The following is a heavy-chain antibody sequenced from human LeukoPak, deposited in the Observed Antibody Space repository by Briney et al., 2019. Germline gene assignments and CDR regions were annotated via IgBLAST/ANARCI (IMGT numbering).Heavy chain of an antibody. V-gene: IGHV3-7*01. D-gene: IGHD3-16*01. CDR1: GFTFSSYW. Sequence: GGSLRLSCAASGFTFSSYWMSWVRQAPGKGLEWVANIKQDGSEKYYVDSVKGRFTISRDNAKNSLYLQMNNLRAEDTAVYYCARAPRGKQSYFDYWGQGTLVTVSS. CDR2: IKQDGSEK. J-gene: IGHJ4*02. CDR3: ARAPRGKQSYFDY.